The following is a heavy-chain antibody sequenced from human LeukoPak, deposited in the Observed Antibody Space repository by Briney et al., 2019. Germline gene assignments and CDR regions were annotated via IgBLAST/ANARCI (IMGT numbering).Heavy chain of an antibody. CDR3: ARDPYYYDSSGYYPFDY. V-gene: IGHV3-23*01. D-gene: IGHD3-22*01. J-gene: IGHJ4*02. CDR2: FSGKGDTT. CDR1: GFTFSHYG. Sequence: GGSLRLSCAASGFTFSHYGMSWVRQAPGKGLEWVAGFSGKGDTTYYAESVRGRFSISRDTSKNTLFLQMNSLRAEDTAVYYCARDPYYYDSSGYYPFDYWGQGTLVTVSS.